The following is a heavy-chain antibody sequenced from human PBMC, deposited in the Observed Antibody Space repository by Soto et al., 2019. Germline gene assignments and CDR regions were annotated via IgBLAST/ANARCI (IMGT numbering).Heavy chain of an antibody. J-gene: IGHJ4*02. Sequence: EVQLVESGGGLVQPGGSLRLSCAASGFTVSRNYMSWVRQAPGKGLEWVSVIYSGGSTYYADSVKGRFTISRDNSKNTLDLQMNSLRAEDTAVYYCARDQITMVRGVITPFDYWGQGTLVTVSS. CDR1: GFTVSRNY. D-gene: IGHD3-10*01. CDR3: ARDQITMVRGVITPFDY. V-gene: IGHV3-66*01. CDR2: IYSGGST.